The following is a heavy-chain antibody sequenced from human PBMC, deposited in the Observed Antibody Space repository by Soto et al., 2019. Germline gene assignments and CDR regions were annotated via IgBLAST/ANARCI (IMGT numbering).Heavy chain of an antibody. CDR2: IDPSDSQT. D-gene: IGHD3-22*01. CDR1: RYRFSGYW. J-gene: IGHJ4*02. CDR3: ARQIYDSDTGPNFQYYFDS. Sequence: EPLRASWKGSRYRFSGYWITWVRQKPGKGLEWMGRIDPSDSQTYYSPSFRGHVTISATKSITTVFLQWSSLRASDTAMYYCARQIYDSDTGPNFQYYFDSWGQGTAVPVSS. V-gene: IGHV5-10-1*01.